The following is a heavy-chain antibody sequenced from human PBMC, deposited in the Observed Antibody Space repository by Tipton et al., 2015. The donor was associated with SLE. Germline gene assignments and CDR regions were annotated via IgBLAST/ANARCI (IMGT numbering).Heavy chain of an antibody. Sequence: QLVQSGAEVKKPGASVKVSCKASGGTFSSYAISWVRQAPGQGLEWMGGIIPIFGTANYAQKFQGRVTITTDESTSTAYMELSSLRSEDTAVYYCARGGSYYDFWSGYFYWGQGTLVTVSS. CDR3: ARGGSYYDFWSGYFY. D-gene: IGHD3-3*01. CDR1: GGTFSSYA. J-gene: IGHJ4*02. V-gene: IGHV1-69*05. CDR2: IIPIFGTA.